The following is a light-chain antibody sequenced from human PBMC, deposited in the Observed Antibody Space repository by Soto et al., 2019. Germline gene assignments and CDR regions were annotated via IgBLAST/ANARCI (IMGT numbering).Light chain of an antibody. CDR2: STN. J-gene: IGLJ3*02. Sequence: QSVLTQPPSASGTPGQRITISCSGTSSNIGSNPINWYHQLPGTAPKLLIYSTNQQPSGVPDRFSGSKSGTSASLAISGLESEDEADYYCATWDDSLNGWVFGGGTKLTVL. CDR3: ATWDDSLNGWV. CDR1: SSNIGSNP. V-gene: IGLV1-44*01.